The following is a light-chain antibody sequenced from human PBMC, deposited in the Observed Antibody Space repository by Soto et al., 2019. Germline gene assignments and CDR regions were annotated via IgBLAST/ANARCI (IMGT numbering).Light chain of an antibody. Sequence: DIQMTQSPSTLSASVGDRVTITCRASQSISSWLAWYQQKPVQDPKLLIYKAYTLQSGCPSRFSGSGSGTELTLAISSLQPDYSATYYCQQYNDNWTFGQGPKVE. CDR2: KAY. CDR1: QSISSW. CDR3: QQYNDNWT. J-gene: IGKJ1*01. V-gene: IGKV1-5*03.